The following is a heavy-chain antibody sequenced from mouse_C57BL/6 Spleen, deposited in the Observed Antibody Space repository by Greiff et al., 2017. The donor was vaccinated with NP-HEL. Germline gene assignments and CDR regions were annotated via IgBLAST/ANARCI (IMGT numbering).Heavy chain of an antibody. D-gene: IGHD1-1*01. CDR3: ARHAYYGSSGWFAY. V-gene: IGHV1-62-2*01. Sequence: QVQLKQSGAELAKPGASVKLSCKASGYTFTEYTIHWVKQRSGQGLEWIGWFYPGSGSIKYNEKFKDKATLTADKSSSTVYMELSRLTSENTAVYFCARHAYYGSSGWFAYWGQGTLVTVSA. CDR2: FYPGSGSI. CDR1: GYTFTEYT. J-gene: IGHJ3*01.